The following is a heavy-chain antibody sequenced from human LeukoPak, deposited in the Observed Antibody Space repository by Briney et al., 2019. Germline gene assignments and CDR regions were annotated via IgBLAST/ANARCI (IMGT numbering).Heavy chain of an antibody. CDR3: ARAYSSSWYDY. V-gene: IGHV4-59*01. Sequence: PSETLSLTCTVSGGSISSYYWSWIRQPPGKGLEWIGYIYYSGSTNYNPSLKSRVTISVDTSKNQFSLKLSSVTAADTAVYYCARAYSSSWYDYWGQGTLVTVSS. J-gene: IGHJ4*02. CDR2: IYYSGST. D-gene: IGHD6-13*01. CDR1: GGSISSYY.